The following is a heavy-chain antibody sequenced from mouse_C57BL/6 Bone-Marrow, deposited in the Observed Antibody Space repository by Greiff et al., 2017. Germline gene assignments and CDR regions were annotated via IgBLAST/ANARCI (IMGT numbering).Heavy chain of an antibody. CDR2: IDPEDGGT. Sequence: VQLQQSGAELVRPGASVKLSCTASGFNIKDYYMHWVKQRPEQGLEWIGRIDPEDGGTEYAPKFQGKATMTADKSSNTAYLQLSSLTSEDTAVYCATAGAMDYWGQGTSVTVSS. J-gene: IGHJ4*01. CDR3: TAGAMDY. CDR1: GFNIKDYY. V-gene: IGHV14-1*01.